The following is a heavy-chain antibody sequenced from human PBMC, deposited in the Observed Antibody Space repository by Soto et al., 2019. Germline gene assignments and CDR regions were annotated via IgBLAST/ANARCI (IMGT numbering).Heavy chain of an antibody. V-gene: IGHV3-73*01. CDR1: GFGFSVSS. Sequence: EVQLVESGGGLVQPGGSMRLSCAASGFGFSVSSMHWVRQASGKGLEWLGRIRSKASNYATTYSESVRGRFIISRDDSQDTMFLQMNSLRTEDTAMYYCAIEAAGFGHWGQGTLVTVSS. J-gene: IGHJ4*02. CDR2: IRSKASNYAT. CDR3: AIEAAGFGH. D-gene: IGHD6-13*01.